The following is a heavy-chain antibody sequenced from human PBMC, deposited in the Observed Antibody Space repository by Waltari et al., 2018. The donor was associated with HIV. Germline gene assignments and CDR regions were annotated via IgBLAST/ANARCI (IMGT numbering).Heavy chain of an antibody. J-gene: IGHJ6*02. CDR1: GGSISSSNW. Sequence: QVQLQESGPGLVKPSGTLSLTCAVSGGSISSSNWWSWVRQPPGKGLEWIGEIYHSGSTNYNPSLKSRVTISVDKSKNQFSLKLSSVTAADTAVYYCARDDRDYSNFYYYYYGMDVWGQGTTVTVSS. V-gene: IGHV4-4*02. D-gene: IGHD4-4*01. CDR2: IYHSGST. CDR3: ARDDRDYSNFYYYYYGMDV.